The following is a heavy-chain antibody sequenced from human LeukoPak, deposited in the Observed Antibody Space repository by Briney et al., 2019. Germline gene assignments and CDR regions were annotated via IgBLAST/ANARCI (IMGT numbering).Heavy chain of an antibody. V-gene: IGHV1-18*01. J-gene: IGHJ1*01. CDR3: ARVEGRQWLVQGAQYFQH. D-gene: IGHD6-19*01. Sequence: ASVKVSCKASGYTFTSYGISWVRQAPGQGLEWMGWISAYNGNTNYAQKLQGRVTMTTDISTSTAYMELRSLRSDDTAVYYCARVEGRQWLVQGAQYFQHWGQGTLVTVSS. CDR1: GYTFTSYG. CDR2: ISAYNGNT.